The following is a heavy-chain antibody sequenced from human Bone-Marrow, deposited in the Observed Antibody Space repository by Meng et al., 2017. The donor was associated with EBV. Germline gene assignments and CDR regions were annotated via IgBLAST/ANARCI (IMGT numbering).Heavy chain of an antibody. J-gene: IGHJ4*02. CDR1: GAAVGSSHW. D-gene: IGHD3-22*01. CDR2: IYHSGST. Sequence: KVSGPGLVESSGHLSLSRSGSGAAVGSSHWWSWGRQPPGKGLELIGKIYHSGSTRYNPSLRSRVTISVDKSKSQFSLKLTSVTAADTAVYYCARDYYGYNYFDYWGQGTLVTVSS. CDR3: ARDYYGYNYFDY. V-gene: IGHV4-4*02.